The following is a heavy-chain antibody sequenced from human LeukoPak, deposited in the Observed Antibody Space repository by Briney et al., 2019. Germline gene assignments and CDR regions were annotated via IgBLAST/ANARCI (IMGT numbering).Heavy chain of an antibody. CDR3: ARVYSNSPEYGMDV. J-gene: IGHJ6*02. CDR2: IWYDGTNK. Sequence: PGGSLRLSCAASGFSFSSYGMHWVRQAAGEGLEWVAVIWYDGTNKYYADSVKGRFTISRDNSKNTLCLQMNSLRAEDTAVYYCARVYSNSPEYGMDVWGQGTTVTVSS. V-gene: IGHV3-33*01. CDR1: GFSFSSYG. D-gene: IGHD2/OR15-2a*01.